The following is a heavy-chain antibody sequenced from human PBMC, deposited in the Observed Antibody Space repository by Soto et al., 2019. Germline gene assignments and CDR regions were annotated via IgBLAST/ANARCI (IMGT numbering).Heavy chain of an antibody. D-gene: IGHD3-16*02. CDR3: AKEAQYYDYIWGSYRTGSYAFDI. J-gene: IGHJ3*02. V-gene: IGHV3-23*01. Sequence: GGSLRLSCAASGFTFSSYAMSWVRQAPGKGLEWVSAISGSGGSTYYADSVKGRFTISRDNSKNTLYLQMNSLRAEDTAVDYCAKEAQYYDYIWGSYRTGSYAFDIWGQGTMVTVSS. CDR1: GFTFSSYA. CDR2: ISGSGGST.